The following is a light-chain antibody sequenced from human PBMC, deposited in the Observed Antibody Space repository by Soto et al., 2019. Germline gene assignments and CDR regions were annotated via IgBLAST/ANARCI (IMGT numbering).Light chain of an antibody. CDR1: QSISNN. CDR3: QQYHDWPPST. CDR2: AAS. J-gene: IGKJ2*02. V-gene: IGKV3-15*01. Sequence: EIVMTQSPATLSVSPGERANLSCRASQSISNNVAWYQQKPGQAPRLLISAASTRATGIPARFSGSGSGTEFILTISSLQSEDFAVYYCQQYHDWPPSTFGQGTKLEIK.